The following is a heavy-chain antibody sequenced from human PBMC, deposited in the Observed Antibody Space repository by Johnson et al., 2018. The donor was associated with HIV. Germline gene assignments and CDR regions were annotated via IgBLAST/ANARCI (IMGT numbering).Heavy chain of an antibody. J-gene: IGHJ3*02. D-gene: IGHD6-19*01. V-gene: IGHV3-13*01. CDR2: IGTAGDT. CDR3: AREGGQWLVSSAFDI. Sequence: VQLVESGGGLVQPGGSLRLSCAASGFTFSSYYMHWVRQATGKGLEWVSAIGTAGDTYYPGSVKGRFTISRDNATNTLYLQMNSLRAEDTAVYYCAREGGQWLVSSAFDIWGQGTKVTVSS. CDR1: GFTFSSYY.